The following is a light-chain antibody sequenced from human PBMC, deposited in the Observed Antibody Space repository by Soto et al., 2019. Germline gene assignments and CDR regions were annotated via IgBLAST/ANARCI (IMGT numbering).Light chain of an antibody. J-gene: IGKJ5*01. CDR3: QQRSNWPPVIT. CDR1: QSVSSY. Sequence: EIVLTQSPATLSLSPGERATLSCRASQSVSSYLAWYQQKPGQAPRLLIYDASNRATGIPARFSGSGSGTDFTLTISSLDPEDFAVYYCQQRSNWPPVITFGQGTRLEIK. V-gene: IGKV3-11*01. CDR2: DAS.